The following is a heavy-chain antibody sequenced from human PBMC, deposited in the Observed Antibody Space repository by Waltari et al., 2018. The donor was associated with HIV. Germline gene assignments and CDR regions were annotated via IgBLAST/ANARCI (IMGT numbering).Heavy chain of an antibody. D-gene: IGHD3-22*01. V-gene: IGHV4-4*07. J-gene: IGHJ4*02. CDR1: NGSISSYY. CDR3: ARVLSRGYYYGPVDY. Sequence: QVQLQESGPGLVKPSETLSLNCTVSNGSISSYYWSWIRQPAGKGLEWIGRISSSGSTNYNPSLKSRVTMSIDTSKNQFSLKLSSVTAADTAVYYCARVLSRGYYYGPVDYWGQGTLVTVSS. CDR2: ISSSGST.